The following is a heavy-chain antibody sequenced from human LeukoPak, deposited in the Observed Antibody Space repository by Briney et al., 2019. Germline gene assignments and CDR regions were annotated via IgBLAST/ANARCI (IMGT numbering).Heavy chain of an antibody. V-gene: IGHV4-34*01. Sequence: SETLSLTCAVYGGSFSGYYWSWIRQPPGKGLEWIGEINHSGSTNYNPSLKSRVTISVDTSKNQFSLKLSSVTAADTAVYYCATITGTTDAFDIWGQGTMVTVPS. J-gene: IGHJ3*02. CDR3: ATITGTTDAFDI. D-gene: IGHD1-7*01. CDR1: GGSFSGYY. CDR2: INHSGST.